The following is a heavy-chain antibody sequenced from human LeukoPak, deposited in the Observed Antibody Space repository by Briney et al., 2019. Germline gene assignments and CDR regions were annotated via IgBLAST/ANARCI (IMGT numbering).Heavy chain of an antibody. CDR1: GASFENFN. CDR3: ARDARFSYGSDYFYYYYMYV. V-gene: IGHV4-59*01. CDR2: IFYTGAT. J-gene: IGHJ6*03. Sequence: PSETLYLTCTVSGASFENFNWSWIRQPPGKGLEWIGYIFYTGATQSNPPLTSRVTTSLDTSKNQFSLKLTSVTAADTAVYYCARDARFSYGSDYFYYYYMYVWGKGTTVTVSS. D-gene: IGHD5-18*01.